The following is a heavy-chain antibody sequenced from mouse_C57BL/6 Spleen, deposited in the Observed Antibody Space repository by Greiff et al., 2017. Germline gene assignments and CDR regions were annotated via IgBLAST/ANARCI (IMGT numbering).Heavy chain of an antibody. CDR2: ISYDGSN. Sequence: VQLQQSGPGLVKPSQSLSLTCSVTGYSITSCYYWNWIRQFPGNQLEWMGYISYDGSNNYNTSLKNRISITRDTTKNQFFLKLTSVTTEDTATYYDATYESYYVHWFDDWGQGTTLTVSS. CDR1: GYSITSCYY. J-gene: IGHJ2*01. D-gene: IGHD2-3*01. V-gene: IGHV3-6*01. CDR3: ATYESYYVHWFDD.